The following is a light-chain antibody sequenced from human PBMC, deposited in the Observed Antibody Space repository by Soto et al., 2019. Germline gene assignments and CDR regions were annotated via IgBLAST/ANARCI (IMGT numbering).Light chain of an antibody. V-gene: IGLV2-14*01. J-gene: IGLJ1*01. CDR1: SSDVGGYNY. CDR3: SSYTSSSTLYV. Sequence: QSALAQPASVSGSPGQSITISCTGTSSDVGGYNYVSWYQQHPGKGPNLMIYDVTNRPSGVSNRFSGSKSGNTASLTISGLQAEDEADYYCSSYTSSSTLYVIGTGTKVTVL. CDR2: DVT.